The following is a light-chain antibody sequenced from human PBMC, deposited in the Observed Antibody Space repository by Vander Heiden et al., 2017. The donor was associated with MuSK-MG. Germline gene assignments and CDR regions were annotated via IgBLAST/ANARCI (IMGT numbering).Light chain of an antibody. CDR2: AAS. V-gene: IGKV1-39*01. CDR3: QQRYSTPPVYT. J-gene: IGKJ2*01. Sequence: DIQMTQSPSSLSASVGDRVTITCRASQSISSYLNWYQQKPGKAPKLLIYAASSLQSGVPSRFSGSGSGTDFTLTISSLQPEDFATYYCQQRYSTPPVYTFGQGTKLEIK. CDR1: QSISSY.